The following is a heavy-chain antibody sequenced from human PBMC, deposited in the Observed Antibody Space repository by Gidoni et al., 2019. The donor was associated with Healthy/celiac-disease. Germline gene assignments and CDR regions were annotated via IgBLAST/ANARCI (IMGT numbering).Heavy chain of an antibody. D-gene: IGHD4-4*01. CDR2: ISSSSSYT. CDR1: GFTFSDYY. V-gene: IGHV3-11*06. J-gene: IGHJ6*02. Sequence: QVQLVESGGGLVKPGGSLRLSCAASGFTFSDYYMSWIRQAPGKGLEWVSYISSSSSYTNYADSVKGRFTISRDNAKNSLHLQMNSLRAEDTAVYYCASPLDYSNGGGYYGMDVWGQGTTVTVSS. CDR3: ASPLDYSNGGGYYGMDV.